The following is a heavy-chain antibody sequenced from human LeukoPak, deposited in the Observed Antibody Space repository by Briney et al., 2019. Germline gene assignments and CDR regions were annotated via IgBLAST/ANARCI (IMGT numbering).Heavy chain of an antibody. CDR3: AKLGGQEVYNYYVSV. CDR2: IIDSGDIT. J-gene: IGHJ6*03. V-gene: IGHV3-23*01. Sequence: GGSLSLSCEVSGFTFSSYAMIWVRQAPGKGLEWGSGIIDSGDITYYANSVKGRFTISRDNSKNTLYLQMNSLRAEDTAVYYCAKLGGQEVYNYYVSVWGKGTTVAVSS. CDR1: GFTFSSYA. D-gene: IGHD3-16*01.